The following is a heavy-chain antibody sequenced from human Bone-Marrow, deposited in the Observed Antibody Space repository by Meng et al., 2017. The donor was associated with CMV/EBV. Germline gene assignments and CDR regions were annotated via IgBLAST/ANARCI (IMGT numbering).Heavy chain of an antibody. D-gene: IGHD3-16*01. CDR3: AKCQGESRGYFDY. Sequence: GESLKISCSASGFTFSSSAMSWVRQAPGKGLEWVSAISSGGGSTYYADSVKGRFTISRDNFKNTLYLQMNSLRAEDTAVYYCAKCQGESRGYFDYWGQGTLVTVSS. CDR2: ISSGGGST. V-gene: IGHV3-23*01. J-gene: IGHJ4*02. CDR1: GFTFSSSA.